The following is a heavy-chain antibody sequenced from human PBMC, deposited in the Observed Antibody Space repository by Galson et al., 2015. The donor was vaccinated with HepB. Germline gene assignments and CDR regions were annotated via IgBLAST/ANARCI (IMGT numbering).Heavy chain of an antibody. CDR3: ARAAAAARYGWFDP. CDR2: IIPILGIA. J-gene: IGHJ5*02. V-gene: IGHV1-69*10. Sequence: SVKVSCKASGGTFSSYAISWVRQAPGQGLEWMGGIIPILGIANYAQKFQGRVTITADKSTSTAYMELSSLRSEDTAVYYCARAAAAARYGWFDPWGQGTLVTVSS. D-gene: IGHD6-13*01. CDR1: GGTFSSYA.